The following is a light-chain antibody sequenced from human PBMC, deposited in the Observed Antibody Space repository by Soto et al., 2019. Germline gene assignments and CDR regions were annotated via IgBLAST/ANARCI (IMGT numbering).Light chain of an antibody. V-gene: IGKV1-5*03. J-gene: IGKJ1*01. CDR2: KAS. Sequence: DLQMTQSPSPLSGSFGDRVTLTWRASQTISSWLAWYQQKKGKAPKLLIYKASTLKSGVPSRFSGSGYGTEVNLTISSLQSEDFALYYCQQYNDWPLTFGQGTKVDI. CDR3: QQYNDWPLT. CDR1: QTISSW.